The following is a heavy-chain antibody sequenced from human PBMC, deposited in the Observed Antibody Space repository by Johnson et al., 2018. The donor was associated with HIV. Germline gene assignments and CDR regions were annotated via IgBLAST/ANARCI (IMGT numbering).Heavy chain of an antibody. CDR1: VFTFSNYG. J-gene: IGHJ3*02. Sequence: QVQLVESGGGVVQPGRSLRLSCAASVFTFSNYGMHWVRQAPGKGLEWVAVIWFDGSNKYYADSVKGRFTISRDNSQKTLYLQMNSLRAEDTALYYCARVRPGDNWNSGAFDIWGQGTMVTVSS. CDR2: IWFDGSNK. CDR3: ARVRPGDNWNSGAFDI. D-gene: IGHD1-7*01. V-gene: IGHV3-33*01.